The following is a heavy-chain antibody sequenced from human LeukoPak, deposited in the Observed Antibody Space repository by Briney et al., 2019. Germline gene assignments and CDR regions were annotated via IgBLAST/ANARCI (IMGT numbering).Heavy chain of an antibody. CDR1: GGTFIIYA. J-gene: IGHJ4*02. D-gene: IGHD4-17*01. V-gene: IGHV1-69*05. CDR3: ATTVTTGGVLDY. Sequence: ASVTVSFKASGGTFIIYAISWVRQAPGQGLEWMGGIISIFGTANYAQKFQGRVTITTDESTSTAYMELSSLRYEDTAVYYCATTVTTGGVLDYWGQGTLVTVSS. CDR2: IISIFGTA.